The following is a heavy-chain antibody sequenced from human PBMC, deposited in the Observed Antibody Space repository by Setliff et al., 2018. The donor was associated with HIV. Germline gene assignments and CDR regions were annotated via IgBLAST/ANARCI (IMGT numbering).Heavy chain of an antibody. D-gene: IGHD2-21*01. Sequence: PSETLSLTCTVSGGSISSSSYYWGWFRQPPGKGLEWIGSIYYSGSTYYNPSLKSRVTISTDTSKNQFSLKVRSVTAADTAVYYCARQVTVVGYFETAAGSFNYWGPGTLVTVSS. CDR3: ARQVTVVGYFETAAGSFNY. CDR1: GGSISSSSYY. V-gene: IGHV4-39*01. CDR2: IYYSGST. J-gene: IGHJ4*02.